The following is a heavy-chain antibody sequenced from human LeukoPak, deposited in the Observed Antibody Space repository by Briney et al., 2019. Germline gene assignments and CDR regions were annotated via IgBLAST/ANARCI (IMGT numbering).Heavy chain of an antibody. D-gene: IGHD2-2*01. CDR1: GFTVSSNY. J-gene: IGHJ3*02. V-gene: IGHV3-53*01. Sequence: PGGSLRLSCAASGFTVSSNYMSWVRQAPGKGLEWVSVIYSGGSTYYADSVKGRFTISRDNSKNTLYLQMNSLRAEDTAVYYCARELVVPAAMRGYAFDIWGQGTMVTVSS. CDR2: IYSGGST. CDR3: ARELVVPAAMRGYAFDI.